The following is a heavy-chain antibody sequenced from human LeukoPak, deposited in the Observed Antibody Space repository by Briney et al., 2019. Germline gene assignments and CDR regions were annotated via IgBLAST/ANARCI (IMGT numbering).Heavy chain of an antibody. J-gene: IGHJ3*02. CDR1: GYSFTSYW. V-gene: IGHV5-51*01. CDR2: IYPGDSDT. Sequence: GESLKISCKGSGYSFTSYWIGWVRQMPGKGLEWMGIIYPGDSDTRYSPSFQGQVTISADKSISTAYLQWSSLKASDPAMYYCARPYCSSTSCYKPDAFDICGQGTMVTVSS. CDR3: ARPYCSSTSCYKPDAFDI. D-gene: IGHD2-2*02.